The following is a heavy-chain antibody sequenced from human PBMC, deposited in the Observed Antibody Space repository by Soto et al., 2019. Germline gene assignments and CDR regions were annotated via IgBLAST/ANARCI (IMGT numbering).Heavy chain of an antibody. CDR1: GGSISSGGYY. D-gene: IGHD4-4*01. J-gene: IGHJ6*03. V-gene: IGHV4-31*03. Sequence: QVQLQESGPGLVKPSQTLSLTCTVSGGSISSGGYYWSWIRQHPGKGLEWIGYIYYSGSTYYNPSLKGRVTISVDTSKNQFSLKLSSVTAADTAVYYCARVREYSNYYYYYMDVWGKGTTVTVSS. CDR3: ARVREYSNYYYYYMDV. CDR2: IYYSGST.